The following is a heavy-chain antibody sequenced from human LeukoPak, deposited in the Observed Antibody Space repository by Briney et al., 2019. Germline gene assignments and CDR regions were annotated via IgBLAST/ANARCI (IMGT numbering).Heavy chain of an antibody. CDR2: IYHSGST. D-gene: IGHD3-22*01. J-gene: IGHJ4*02. CDR3: ARDRYYYDSSGGRGLDY. V-gene: IGHV4-38-2*02. Sequence: SETLSLTCTVSGYSISSGYYWGWIRQPPGKGLEWIGSIYHSGSTYYNPSLKSRVTISVDTSKNQFSLKLSSVTAADTAVYYCARDRYYYDSSGGRGLDYWGQGTLVTVSS. CDR1: GYSISSGYY.